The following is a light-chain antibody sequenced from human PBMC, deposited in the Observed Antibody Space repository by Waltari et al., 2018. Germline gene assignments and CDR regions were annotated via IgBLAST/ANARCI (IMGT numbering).Light chain of an antibody. CDR3: HQYGVTPLFT. Sequence: EFVLTQSPGTLSLSPWETATLSCRASQTAAANYLSWYQQKPGQAPRLLIYKTSNRATGIPDRFIGSGSGTDFTLTISRLEPEDSAVYYCHQYGVTPLFTFGPGTKVDIK. CDR1: QTAAANY. V-gene: IGKV3-20*01. J-gene: IGKJ3*01. CDR2: KTS.